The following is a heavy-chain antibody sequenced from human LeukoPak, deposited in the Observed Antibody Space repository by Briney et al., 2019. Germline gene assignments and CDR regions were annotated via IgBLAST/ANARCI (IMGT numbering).Heavy chain of an antibody. Sequence: GGSLRLSCAASGFTFSSSAMSWVRQAPGKGLEWVAAISDTGRLSYCADSVNGRFTISRDNSKNTLYLQMNSLRAEDTAVCYCAKGGGARPFDYWGQGTLVTVSS. J-gene: IGHJ4*02. CDR3: AKGGGARPFDY. CDR2: ISDTGRLS. D-gene: IGHD3-16*01. CDR1: GFTFSSSA. V-gene: IGHV3-23*01.